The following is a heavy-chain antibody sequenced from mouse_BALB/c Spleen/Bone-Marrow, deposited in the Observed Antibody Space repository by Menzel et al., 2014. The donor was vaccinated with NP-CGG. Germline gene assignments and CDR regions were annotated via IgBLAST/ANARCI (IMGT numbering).Heavy chain of an antibody. D-gene: IGHD2-3*01. CDR1: GFTFSSFG. J-gene: IGHJ2*01. Sequence: EVMLVESGGGLVQPGGSRKLSCAASGFTFSSFGMHWVRQAPEKGLEWVAYISSGSSTIYYADTVKGRFTISRDNPKNTLFLQMTSLRSEDTAMYYCARGDDGYYNFDYWGQGTTLTVSS. CDR2: ISSGSSTI. CDR3: ARGDDGYYNFDY. V-gene: IGHV5-17*02.